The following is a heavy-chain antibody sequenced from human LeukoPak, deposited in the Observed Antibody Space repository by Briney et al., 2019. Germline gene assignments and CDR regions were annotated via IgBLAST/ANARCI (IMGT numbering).Heavy chain of an antibody. D-gene: IGHD1-26*01. V-gene: IGHV3-53*01. Sequence: GGSLRLSCAASGFTVSSNYMSWVRQAPGKGLEWVSVIYSGGNTYYADSVKGRFTISRDNSKNTLYLQMNSLRAEDTAVYYCARTVGNYYSAFDIWGQGTVVTVSS. CDR3: ARTVGNYYSAFDI. CDR1: GFTVSSNY. CDR2: IYSGGNT. J-gene: IGHJ3*02.